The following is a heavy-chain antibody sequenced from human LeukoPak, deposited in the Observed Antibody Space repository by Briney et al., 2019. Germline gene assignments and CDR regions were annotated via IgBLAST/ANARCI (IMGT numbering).Heavy chain of an antibody. CDR2: IRASGGST. CDR1: GFTFSSYE. CDR3: AKDQRGGNYQFDY. Sequence: GGSLRLSCAASGFTFSSYEMNWVRQAPGKGLEWVSGIRASGGSTHYADSVKGRSTIARDNSKKTLYLQMNSLRAEDTGVYYCAKDQRGGNYQFDYWGQGTLVTVSS. D-gene: IGHD1-26*01. V-gene: IGHV3-23*01. J-gene: IGHJ4*02.